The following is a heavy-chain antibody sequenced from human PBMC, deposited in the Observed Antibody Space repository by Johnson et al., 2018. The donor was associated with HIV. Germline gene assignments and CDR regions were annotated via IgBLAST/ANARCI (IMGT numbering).Heavy chain of an antibody. V-gene: IGHV3-33*06. CDR3: AKDVGDGYNRWGAFDF. J-gene: IGHJ3*01. D-gene: IGHD5-24*01. CDR2: IWYDGSNK. CDR1: GFTLNNYG. Sequence: VESGGGVVQPGRSLRLSCAASGFTLNNYGMHWVRQAPGKGLEWVALIWYDGSNKFYLDSVKGRFTISRDNSKNTLYLQMSSLRAEDAAVYYCAKDVGDGYNRWGAFDFWGQGTMVTVSS.